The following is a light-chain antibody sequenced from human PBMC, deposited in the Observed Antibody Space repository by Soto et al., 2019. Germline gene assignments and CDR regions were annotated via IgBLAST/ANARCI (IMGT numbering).Light chain of an antibody. Sequence: EIXLTXXXXXLSXXPGEXATLSCRASQSVXSSYLAWYQQKPGQAPRLLIYGASSXATGIPDRXXXXXXXXXXXXTISRLEPEDFAVYYCQQYGSSPLTFGGGTKVXXK. CDR2: GAS. CDR1: QSVXSSY. V-gene: IGKV3-20*01. J-gene: IGKJ4*01. CDR3: QQYGSSPLT.